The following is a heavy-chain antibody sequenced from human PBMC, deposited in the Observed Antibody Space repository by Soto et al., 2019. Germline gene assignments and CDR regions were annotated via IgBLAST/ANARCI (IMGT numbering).Heavy chain of an antibody. D-gene: IGHD3-22*01. CDR2: INPNSGGT. CDR3: ARESIFYYYDSSGSPSHGFDP. CDR1: GYTLTGYY. Sequence: ASVKVSCKASGYTLTGYYMHWVRQAPGQGLEWMGWINPNSGGTNYAQKFQGWVTMTRDTSISTAYMELSRLRSDDTAVYYCARESIFYYYDSSGSPSHGFDPWGQGTLVTVSS. V-gene: IGHV1-2*04. J-gene: IGHJ5*02.